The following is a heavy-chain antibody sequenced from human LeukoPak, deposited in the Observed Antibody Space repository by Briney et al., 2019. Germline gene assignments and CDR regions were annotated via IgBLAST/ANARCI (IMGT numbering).Heavy chain of an antibody. D-gene: IGHD6-13*01. CDR3: ARLKGSWSIDY. J-gene: IGHJ4*02. CDR2: IFHGESS. Sequence: PSETLSLTCAVSGYSISSGYYWGWIRQPPGKGLEWIGNIFHGESSYLNPSLKSRITISVDTSKNRFSLKPTSVTAADTAVYYCARLKGSWSIDYWGQGTLVTVSS. CDR1: GYSISSGYY. V-gene: IGHV4-38-2*01.